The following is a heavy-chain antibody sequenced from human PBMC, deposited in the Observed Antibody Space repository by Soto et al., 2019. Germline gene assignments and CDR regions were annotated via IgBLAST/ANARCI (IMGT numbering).Heavy chain of an antibody. Sequence: GASVKVSCKASGYTFTSYYMHGVRQPPGQGLEWMGIINPSGGSTSYAQKFQGRVTMTRDTSTSTVYMELSSLRSEDTAVYYCASSIRDCSSTSCYGDLDRYYFDYWGQGTLVTVSS. CDR3: ASSIRDCSSTSCYGDLDRYYFDY. J-gene: IGHJ4*02. CDR1: GYTFTSYY. CDR2: INPSGGST. V-gene: IGHV1-46*01. D-gene: IGHD2-2*01.